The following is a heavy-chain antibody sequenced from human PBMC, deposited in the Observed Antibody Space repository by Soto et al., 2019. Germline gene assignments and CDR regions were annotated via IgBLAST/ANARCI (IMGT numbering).Heavy chain of an antibody. Sequence: GGSLRLSCAASGFTFHDHALHWVRRAPGKGLEWVAGISWNSGSIGYADSVKGRFTISRDDAKNSLHLQMTSLRDEDTAVYYCTVYSYDYYFDYWGQGTLVTVSS. D-gene: IGHD5-18*01. J-gene: IGHJ4*02. CDR1: GFTFHDHA. V-gene: IGHV3-9*01. CDR3: TVYSYDYYFDY. CDR2: ISWNSGSI.